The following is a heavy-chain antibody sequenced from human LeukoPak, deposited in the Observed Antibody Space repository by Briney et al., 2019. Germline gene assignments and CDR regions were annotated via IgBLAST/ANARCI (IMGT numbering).Heavy chain of an antibody. Sequence: GGSLRLSCAASGFTFSSYSMDWVRQAPGKGLEWLSYISGSGSPILYADSVKGRFTISRDNAKNSLYLQMNSLRAEDTAVYYCAREGWDYWGQGTLVTVSS. J-gene: IGHJ4*02. CDR3: AREGWDY. CDR2: ISGSGSPI. CDR1: GFTFSSYS. D-gene: IGHD2-15*01. V-gene: IGHV3-48*04.